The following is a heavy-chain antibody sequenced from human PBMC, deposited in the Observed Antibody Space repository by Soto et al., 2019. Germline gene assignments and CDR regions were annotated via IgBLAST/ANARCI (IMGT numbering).Heavy chain of an antibody. V-gene: IGHV1-46*01. D-gene: IGHD6-13*01. CDR1: GYTFTSYY. Sequence: ASVKVSCKASGYTFTSYYMHWVRQAPGQGLEWMGIINPSGGSTSYAQKFQGRVTMTRDTSTSTVYMELSSLRSEDTAVYYCASHSSSFADYYGMDVLGQGTTVTVSS. CDR2: INPSGGST. J-gene: IGHJ6*02. CDR3: ASHSSSFADYYGMDV.